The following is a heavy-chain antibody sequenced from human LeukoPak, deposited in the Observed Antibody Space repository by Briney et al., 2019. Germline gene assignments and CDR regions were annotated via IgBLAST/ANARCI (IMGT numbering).Heavy chain of an antibody. J-gene: IGHJ4*02. CDR2: IKEDGSDK. Sequence: GGSLRLSCAASGFTFSSYWMSWVRQAPGKGLEWVASIKEDGSDKYYMDSVKGRFTISRDNTKNSLYLQMNSLRAEDTAVYYCARDRVSYSYGYTCFDYWGQGTLVTVSS. D-gene: IGHD5-18*01. CDR3: ARDRVSYSYGYTCFDY. V-gene: IGHV3-7*01. CDR1: GFTFSSYW.